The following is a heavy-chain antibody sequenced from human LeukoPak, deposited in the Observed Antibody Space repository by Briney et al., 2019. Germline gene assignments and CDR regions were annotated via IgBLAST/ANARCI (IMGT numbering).Heavy chain of an antibody. CDR2: MTRSSTI. CDR3: ARAQAMFWEFDGFDI. CDR1: GFSFSSYS. Sequence: GGSLRLSCAASGFSFSSYSMNWVRQAPGKGLEWVATMTRSSTIYYADSVKGRFTISRDNAKNSVYLQVNSLRDEDTAVYSCARAQAMFWEFDGFDIWGRGTKVTVSS. V-gene: IGHV3-69-1*01. J-gene: IGHJ3*02. D-gene: IGHD3-10*02.